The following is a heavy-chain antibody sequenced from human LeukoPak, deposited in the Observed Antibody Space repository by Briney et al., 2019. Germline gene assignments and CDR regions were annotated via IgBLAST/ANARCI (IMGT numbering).Heavy chain of an antibody. J-gene: IGHJ4*02. CDR2: IRSDGSTT. CDR1: GFTFSRYW. V-gene: IGHV3-74*01. CDR3: ARDGVGEDY. Sequence: GGSLRLSCAAYGFTFSRYWMHWVRQAPGKGLVWVSFIRSDGSTTYADSVKGRFTISRDNAKNTLYLQMNSLRAEDTAVYYCARDGVGEDYWGQGTLVTVSS. D-gene: IGHD3-10*01.